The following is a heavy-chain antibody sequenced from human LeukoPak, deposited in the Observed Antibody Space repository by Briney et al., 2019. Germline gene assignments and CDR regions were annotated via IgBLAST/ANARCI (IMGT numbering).Heavy chain of an antibody. CDR2: MNPNSGNT. V-gene: IGHV1-8*01. CDR3: ARGRNAG. D-gene: IGHD2-2*01. CDR1: GYTFTSYD. Sequence: AAVKVSLKSSGYTFTSYDINWVRQPPGQGLEWMGWMNPNSGNTGYAQKFQGRVTMTRNTSISTAYMELSSLRSEDTAVYYCARGRNAGWGQGTLVTVSS. J-gene: IGHJ4*02.